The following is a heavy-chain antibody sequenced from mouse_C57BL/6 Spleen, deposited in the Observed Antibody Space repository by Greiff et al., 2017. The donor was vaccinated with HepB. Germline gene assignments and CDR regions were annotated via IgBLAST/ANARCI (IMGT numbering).Heavy chain of an antibody. Sequence: QVQLKQSGPELVKPGASVKLSCKASGYTFTSYDINWVKQRPGQGLEWIGWIYPRDGSTKYNEKFKGKATLTVDTSSSTAYMELHSLTSEDSAVYFCAREAITTVVAKDAMDYWGQGTSVTVSS. CDR3: AREAITTVVAKDAMDY. D-gene: IGHD1-1*01. CDR2: IYPRDGST. V-gene: IGHV1-85*01. CDR1: GYTFTSYD. J-gene: IGHJ4*01.